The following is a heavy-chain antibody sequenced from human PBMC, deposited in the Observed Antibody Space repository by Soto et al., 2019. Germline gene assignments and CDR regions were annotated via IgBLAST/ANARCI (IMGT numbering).Heavy chain of an antibody. CDR3: ARVRGYGSGSYYNGAYDY. CDR1: GGSFSGYY. J-gene: IGHJ4*02. CDR2: INHSGST. V-gene: IGHV4-34*01. D-gene: IGHD3-10*01. Sequence: QVQLQQWGAGLLKPSETLSLTCAVYGGSFSGYYWSWIRQPPGKGLEWIGEINHSGSTNYNPSLKSRVTISVDTSKNQFSLKLSSVTAADTAVYYCARVRGYGSGSYYNGAYDYWGQGTLVTVSS.